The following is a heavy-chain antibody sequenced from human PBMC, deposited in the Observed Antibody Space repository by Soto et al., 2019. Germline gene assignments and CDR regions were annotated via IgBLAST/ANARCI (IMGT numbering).Heavy chain of an antibody. CDR1: GFTVSSNY. V-gene: IGHV3-66*01. Sequence: GGSLRLSCAASGFTVSSNYMSWVRQAPGKGLEWVSVIYSGGSTYYADSVKGRFTISRDNSKNTLYLQMNSLRAEDTAVYYCARSVTFGGVIVVDAFDIWGQGTMVTVSS. D-gene: IGHD3-16*02. CDR2: IYSGGST. CDR3: ARSVTFGGVIVVDAFDI. J-gene: IGHJ3*02.